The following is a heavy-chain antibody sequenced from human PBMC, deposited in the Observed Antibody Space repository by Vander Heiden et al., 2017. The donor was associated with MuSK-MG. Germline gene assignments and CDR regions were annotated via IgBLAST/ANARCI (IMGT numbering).Heavy chain of an antibody. D-gene: IGHD3-22*01. Sequence: DVQLVQSGAEVKKPGESLKISCKGSGYSFPSYCIGWVRQMPGKGLEWMGIIYPGDSDTRYSPSFQGKVTISADKSISTAYLQWSSRKASDTAMYYCASLFYYDSSGYYLVPPSTYGMDVWGQGTTVTVSS. J-gene: IGHJ6*02. CDR3: ASLFYYDSSGYYLVPPSTYGMDV. CDR1: GYSFPSYC. V-gene: IGHV5-51*01. CDR2: IYPGDSDT.